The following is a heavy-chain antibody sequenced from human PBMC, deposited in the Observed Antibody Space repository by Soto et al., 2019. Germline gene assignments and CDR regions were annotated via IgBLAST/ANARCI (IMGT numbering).Heavy chain of an antibody. CDR1: GYSISSSNW. Sequence: SETLSLTCAVSGYSISSSNWWGWIRQPPGKGLEWIGYIYYSGTTYYNPSLKSRVTMSVDTSKNQFSLKLSSVTAADTAVYYCARFPYYDILTGYVYWGQGTLVTVSS. D-gene: IGHD3-9*01. CDR2: IYYSGTT. CDR3: ARFPYYDILTGYVY. V-gene: IGHV4-28*01. J-gene: IGHJ4*02.